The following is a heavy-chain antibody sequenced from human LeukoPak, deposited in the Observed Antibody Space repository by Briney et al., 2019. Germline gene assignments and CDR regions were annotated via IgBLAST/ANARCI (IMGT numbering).Heavy chain of an antibody. CDR2: ISTDGYTT. Sequence: SGGSLRLSCAVSGLAFSAYKMHWVRQAPRKGLVWVSRISTDGYTTDYADFVQGRFTASRDNTKNTWSLEMNILRAEDTAVYYCVVGGSPGYWGRGTLVTVSS. CDR3: VVGGSPGY. D-gene: IGHD2-15*01. V-gene: IGHV3-74*01. CDR1: GLAFSAYK. J-gene: IGHJ4*02.